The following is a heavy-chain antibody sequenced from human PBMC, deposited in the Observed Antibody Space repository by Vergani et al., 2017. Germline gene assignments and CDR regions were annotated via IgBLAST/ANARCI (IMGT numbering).Heavy chain of an antibody. Sequence: QVQLVESGGGVVQPGRSLTLSCAASGFTFSSYAMHWVRQAPGKGLEWVAVISYDGSNKYYADSVKGRFTISRDNSKNTLYLQMNSLRAEDTAVYYCARVVXSYCSSTSCYGLDYWGQGTLVTVSS. CDR3: ARVVXSYCSSTSCYGLDY. V-gene: IGHV3-30-3*01. D-gene: IGHD2-2*01. CDR1: GFTFSSYA. CDR2: ISYDGSNK. J-gene: IGHJ4*02.